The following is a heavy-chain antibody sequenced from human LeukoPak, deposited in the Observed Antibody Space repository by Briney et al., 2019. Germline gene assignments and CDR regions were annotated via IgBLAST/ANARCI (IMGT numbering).Heavy chain of an antibody. D-gene: IGHD6-19*01. J-gene: IGHJ3*02. CDR1: GGTFSSYA. V-gene: IGHV1-69*01. Sequence: ASVKVSCKASGGTFSSYAISWVRQAPGQGLEWMGGIIPIFGTANYAQKFQGRVTITADESTSTAYVELSSLRSEDTAVYYCARDEVLSSGWYFGNAFDIWGQGTMVTVSS. CDR3: ARDEVLSSGWYFGNAFDI. CDR2: IIPIFGTA.